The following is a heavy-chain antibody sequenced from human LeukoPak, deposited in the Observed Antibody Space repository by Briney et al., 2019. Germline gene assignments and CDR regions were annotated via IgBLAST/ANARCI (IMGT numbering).Heavy chain of an antibody. CDR3: AKVMKKGPIQRNYMDV. J-gene: IGHJ6*03. CDR1: GFTFSSYA. D-gene: IGHD5-18*01. CDR2: ISYDGSNK. Sequence: GGSLRLSCAASGFTFSSYAMHWVRQAPGKGLEWVAVISYDGSNKYYADSVKGRFTISRDNSKNTLYLQMNSLRIEDTAVFYCAKVMKKGPIQRNYMDVWGKGTTVTVSS. V-gene: IGHV3-30*04.